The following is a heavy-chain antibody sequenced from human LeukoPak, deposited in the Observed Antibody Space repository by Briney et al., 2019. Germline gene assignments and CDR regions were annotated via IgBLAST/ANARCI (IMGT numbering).Heavy chain of an antibody. CDR1: GGTFSSYA. CDR3: ASSYSSSWYGGVSVY. Sequence: SSVKVSCKASGGTFSSYAISWVRQAPGQGLEWIGGIIPIFGTANYAQKFQGRVTITTDESTSTAYMELSSLRSEDTAVYYCASSYSSSWYGGVSVYWGQGTLVTVSS. D-gene: IGHD6-13*01. V-gene: IGHV1-69*05. CDR2: IIPIFGTA. J-gene: IGHJ4*02.